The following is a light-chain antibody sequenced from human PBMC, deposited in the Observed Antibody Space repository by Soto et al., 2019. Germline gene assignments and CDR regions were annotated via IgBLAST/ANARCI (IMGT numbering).Light chain of an antibody. J-gene: IGLJ3*02. CDR2: RND. Sequence: QSVLTQPPSASGTPGQRGTLSCSGSSSNIESNYVYWYQQLPGSAPKLLIYRNDQRPSGVPDRFSGSKSGTSASLAISGLRSEDEADYYCAAWDDSLSALVFGGGTKLTVL. CDR3: AAWDDSLSALV. CDR1: SSNIESNY. V-gene: IGLV1-47*01.